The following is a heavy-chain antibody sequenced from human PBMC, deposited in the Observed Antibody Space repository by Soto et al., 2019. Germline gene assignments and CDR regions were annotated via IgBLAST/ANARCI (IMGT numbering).Heavy chain of an antibody. CDR1: GFTFSSYA. Sequence: QVQLVESGGGVVQPGRSLRLSCAASGFTFSSYAMHWVRQAPGKGLEWVAVISYDGSNKYYADSVKGRFTISRDNSKNTLYLQMNSLRAEDTAVYYCARDHGVEATVYFDYWGQGTLVTVSS. CDR3: ARDHGVEATVYFDY. CDR2: ISYDGSNK. V-gene: IGHV3-30-3*01. D-gene: IGHD5-12*01. J-gene: IGHJ4*02.